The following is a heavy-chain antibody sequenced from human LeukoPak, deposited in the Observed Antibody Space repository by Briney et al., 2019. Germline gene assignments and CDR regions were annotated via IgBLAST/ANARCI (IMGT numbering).Heavy chain of an antibody. J-gene: IGHJ4*02. CDR2: IYYSGST. Sequence: SETLSLTCTVSGGSISSSSYYWSWIRQPPGKGLEWIGYIYYSGSTNYNPSLESRVTISVDTSKNQFSLKLSSVTAADTAVYYCASADKDGLFDYWGQGTLVTVSS. CDR1: GGSISSSSYY. V-gene: IGHV4-61*01. CDR3: ASADKDGLFDY. D-gene: IGHD5-24*01.